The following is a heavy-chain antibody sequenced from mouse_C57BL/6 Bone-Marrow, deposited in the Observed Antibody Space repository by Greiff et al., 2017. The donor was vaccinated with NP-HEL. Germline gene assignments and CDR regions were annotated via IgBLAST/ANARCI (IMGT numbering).Heavy chain of an antibody. CDR1: GYAFSSSW. D-gene: IGHD1-1*01. CDR3: ARRNYGSTPMDY. V-gene: IGHV1-82*01. J-gene: IGHJ4*01. CDR2: IYPGDGDT. Sequence: VQVVESGPELVKPGASVKISCKASGYAFSSSWMNWVKQRPGKGLEWIGRIYPGDGDTNYNGKFKGKATLTADKSSSTAYMQLSSLTSEDSAVYFCARRNYGSTPMDYWGQGTSVTVSS.